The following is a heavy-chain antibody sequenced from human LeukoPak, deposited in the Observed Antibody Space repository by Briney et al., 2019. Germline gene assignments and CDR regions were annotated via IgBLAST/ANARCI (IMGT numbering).Heavy chain of an antibody. J-gene: IGHJ5*02. CDR1: GASMRGAGYS. CDR2: IYYSGST. CDR3: AREEIRSWFDP. D-gene: IGHD5-24*01. Sequence: PSETLSLTCSVSGASMRGAGYSWFWIRQFPGKGLEWIGYIYYSGSTAYNPSLKSRVAISLDTSENQFSLNLTSVTAADTAVYFCAREEIRSWFDPWGQGTLVTVSS. V-gene: IGHV4-31*03.